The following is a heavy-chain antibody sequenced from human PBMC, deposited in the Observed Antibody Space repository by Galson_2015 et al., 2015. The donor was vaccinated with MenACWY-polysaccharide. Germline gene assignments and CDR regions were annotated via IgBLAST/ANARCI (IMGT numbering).Heavy chain of an antibody. Sequence: SLRLSCAASGFTFSSYGMHWVRQAPGKGLEWVAFIRYSGSNKYYADSVKGRFTTSRDDSKNTLYLQMNSLRAEDTAVYYCAKDLLRFLEWLSKAPNWFDPWGQGTLVTVSS. V-gene: IGHV3-30*02. CDR2: IRYSGSNK. CDR1: GFTFSSYG. CDR3: AKDLLRFLEWLSKAPNWFDP. J-gene: IGHJ5*02. D-gene: IGHD3-3*01.